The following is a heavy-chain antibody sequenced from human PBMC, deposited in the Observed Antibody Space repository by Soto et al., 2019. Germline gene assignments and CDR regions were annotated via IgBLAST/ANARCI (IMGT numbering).Heavy chain of an antibody. J-gene: IGHJ6*02. CDR3: ARHGSN. CDR1: GVSISNSSYY. CDR2: IYYSGIT. V-gene: IGHV4-39*01. Sequence: LSETLSLTCTVSGVSISNSSYYWGWIRRPPGKGLEWIGTIYYSGITYYNPSLKSRVTISVDTSKDQFSLKLTSVTAADTAVYYCARHGSNWGQGTTVTVSS.